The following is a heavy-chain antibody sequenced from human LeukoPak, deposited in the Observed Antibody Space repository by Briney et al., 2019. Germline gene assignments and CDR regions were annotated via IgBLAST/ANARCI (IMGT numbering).Heavy chain of an antibody. CDR3: TRHLWEQFDD. J-gene: IGHJ5*02. D-gene: IGHD1-26*01. V-gene: IGHV4-39*01. CDR2: IYYSGST. Sequence: SETLSLTCNVSGASISSGSYYWGWIRQPPGKGLEWIGSIYYSGSTYYNPSLKSRVTISVDTSKNQFSLRLSSVTAADTAVYYCTRHLWEQFDDWGQGTLVTVSS. CDR1: GASISSGSYY.